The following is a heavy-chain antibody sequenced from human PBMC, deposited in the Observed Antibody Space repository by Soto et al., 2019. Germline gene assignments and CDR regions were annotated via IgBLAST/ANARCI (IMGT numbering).Heavy chain of an antibody. CDR3: AFSTNAYYYVAYY. Sequence: ASVKVSCKASGYTFTTYAMHWVRQAPGQGLEWMGWINAGNGDTKYSQKFQGRVTISRDTSASTAYMELSSLRSEDTAVYYCAFSTNAYYYVAYYWGQGALVTVSS. J-gene: IGHJ4*02. CDR2: INAGNGDT. V-gene: IGHV1-3*01. CDR1: GYTFTTYA. D-gene: IGHD3-22*01.